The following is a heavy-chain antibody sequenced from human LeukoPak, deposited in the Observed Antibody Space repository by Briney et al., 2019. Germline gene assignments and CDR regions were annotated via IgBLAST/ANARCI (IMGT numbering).Heavy chain of an antibody. CDR2: ISGGSEDT. J-gene: IGHJ4*02. V-gene: IGHV3-23*01. CDR1: GFTFDSYA. Sequence: GGSLRLSCTASGFTFDSYAMSWVRQAPGKGLEWVSSISGGSEDTYFADSVKGRFTISRDNSKNTLYLQMNSLRAEDTAVYYCAKDGSLDSTPDEGYWGQGTLVTVSS. CDR3: AKDGSLDSTPDEGY. D-gene: IGHD3-22*01.